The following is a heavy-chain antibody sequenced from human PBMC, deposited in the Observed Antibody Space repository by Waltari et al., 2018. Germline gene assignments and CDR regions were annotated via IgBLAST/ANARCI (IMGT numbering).Heavy chain of an antibody. D-gene: IGHD6-13*01. V-gene: IGHV1-69*08. CDR1: GGTFSSYA. CDR2: IIPIFGTA. CDR3: ASPPGAAAWGDYFDY. Sequence: QVQLVQSGAEVKKPGSSVKVSCKASGGTFSSYAIRWVRQAPGQGREWMGRIIPIFGTANYAQKFQGRVTITADKSTSTAYMELSSLRSEDTAVYYCASPPGAAAWGDYFDYWGQGTLVTVSS. J-gene: IGHJ4*02.